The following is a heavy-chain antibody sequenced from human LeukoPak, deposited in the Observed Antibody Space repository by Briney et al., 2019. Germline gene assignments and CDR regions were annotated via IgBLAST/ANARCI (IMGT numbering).Heavy chain of an antibody. Sequence: SETLSLTCTVSGGSISSSSYYWGWIRQPPGKGLEWIGSIYYGGSTYYNPSLKSRVTISVDTSKNQFSLKLSSVTAADTAVYYCARDAELGYYDSSGTPTLDYWGQGTLVTVSS. CDR1: GGSISSSSYY. V-gene: IGHV4-39*07. CDR3: ARDAELGYYDSSGTPTLDY. D-gene: IGHD3-22*01. CDR2: IYYGGST. J-gene: IGHJ4*02.